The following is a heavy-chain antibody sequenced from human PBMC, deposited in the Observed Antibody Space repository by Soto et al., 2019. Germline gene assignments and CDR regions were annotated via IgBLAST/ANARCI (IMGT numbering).Heavy chain of an antibody. CDR1: GVTFSSYA. D-gene: IGHD3-22*01. V-gene: IGHV1-69*13. Sequence: SVKVSCKASGVTFSSYAISWVRPSPGQGLEWMGGIIPIFGTANYAQKFQGRVTITADESTSTAYMELSSLRSEDTAVYYCAREYYYDNSGYYYDHYFDYWGQRTLGNVS. J-gene: IGHJ4*02. CDR3: AREYYYDNSGYYYDHYFDY. CDR2: IIPIFGTA.